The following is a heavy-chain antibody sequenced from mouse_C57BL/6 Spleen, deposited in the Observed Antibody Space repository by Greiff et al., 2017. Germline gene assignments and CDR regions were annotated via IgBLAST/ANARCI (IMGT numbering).Heavy chain of an antibody. V-gene: IGHV1-26*01. D-gene: IGHD1-1*01. J-gene: IGHJ1*03. CDR3: ARSVTTVVVYWYFDV. CDR1: GYTFTDYY. CDR2: INPNNGGT. Sequence: EVQLQQPGPELVKPGASVKISCKASGYTFTDYYMNWVKQRHGKSLEWIGDINPNNGGTSYNQKFKGKATLTVDKSSSTAYMELRSLTAEDSAVYYCARSVTTVVVYWYFDVWGTGTTVTVSS.